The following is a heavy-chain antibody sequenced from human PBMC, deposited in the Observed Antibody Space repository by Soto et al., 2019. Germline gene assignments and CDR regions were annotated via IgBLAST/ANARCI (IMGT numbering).Heavy chain of an antibody. J-gene: IGHJ6*02. CDR1: GFTFSSYG. D-gene: IGHD3-9*01. Sequence: PGGSLRLSCAASGFTFSSYGTHWVRQAPGKGLEWVAVIWYDGSNKYYADSVKGRFTISRDNSKNTLYLQMNSLRAEDTAVYYCARAAYDILTGYILDYYYYYGMDVWGQGTTVTVSS. CDR3: ARAAYDILTGYILDYYYYYGMDV. CDR2: IWYDGSNK. V-gene: IGHV3-33*01.